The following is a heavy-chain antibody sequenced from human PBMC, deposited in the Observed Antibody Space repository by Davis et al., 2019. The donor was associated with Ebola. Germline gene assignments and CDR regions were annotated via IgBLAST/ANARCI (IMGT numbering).Heavy chain of an antibody. CDR3: ARASYGRKGNYYYYYGMDV. CDR2: IIPILGIA. V-gene: IGHV1-69*04. Sequence: SVKVSCKASGGTFSSYAISWVRQAPGQGLEWMGRIIPILGIANYAQKFQGRVTITADKSTSTAYMELSSLRSEDTAVYYCARASYGRKGNYYYYYGMDVWGQGTTVTVSS. J-gene: IGHJ6*02. D-gene: IGHD5-18*01. CDR1: GGTFSSYA.